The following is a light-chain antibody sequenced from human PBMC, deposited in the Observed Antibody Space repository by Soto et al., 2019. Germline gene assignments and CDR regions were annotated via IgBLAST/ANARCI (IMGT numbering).Light chain of an antibody. CDR2: DAS. Sequence: DIQMTQSPSTLSASVGDRVTITCRASQSISTWLAWYQQKPGKAPKLLIYDASSLQSGVPSRFSGSGSGIEFTLSIRSLQPDDFATYYCQQYNSFSGTFGQGTKLEIK. J-gene: IGKJ2*02. V-gene: IGKV1-5*01. CDR3: QQYNSFSGT. CDR1: QSISTW.